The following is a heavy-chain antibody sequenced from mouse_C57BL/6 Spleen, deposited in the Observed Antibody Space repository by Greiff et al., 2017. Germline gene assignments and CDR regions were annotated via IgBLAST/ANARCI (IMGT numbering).Heavy chain of an antibody. CDR2: IYPGSGST. J-gene: IGHJ4*01. CDR3: AIDYYGSSYVDYAMDY. D-gene: IGHD1-1*01. CDR1: GYTFTSYW. V-gene: IGHV1-55*01. Sequence: QVQLQQSGAELVKPGASVKMSCKASGYTFTSYWITWVKQRPGQGLEWIGDIYPGSGSTNYNEKFKSKATLTVDTSSSTASMQLSSLTSEDSAVYYCAIDYYGSSYVDYAMDYWGQGTSVTVSS.